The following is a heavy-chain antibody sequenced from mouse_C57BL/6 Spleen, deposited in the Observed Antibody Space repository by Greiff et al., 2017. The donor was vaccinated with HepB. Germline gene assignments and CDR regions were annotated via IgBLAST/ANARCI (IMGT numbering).Heavy chain of an antibody. J-gene: IGHJ3*01. CDR3: ANYYGSEGFAY. CDR2: IYPGDGDT. CDR1: GYAFSSYW. V-gene: IGHV1-80*01. D-gene: IGHD1-1*01. Sequence: VQRVESGAELVKPGASVKISCKASGYAFSSYWMNWVKQRPGKGLEWIGQIYPGDGDTNYNGKFKGKATLTADKSSSTAYMQLSSLTSEDSAVYFCANYYGSEGFAYWGQGTLVTVSA.